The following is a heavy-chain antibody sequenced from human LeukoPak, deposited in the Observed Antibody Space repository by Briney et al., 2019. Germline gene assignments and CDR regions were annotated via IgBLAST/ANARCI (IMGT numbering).Heavy chain of an antibody. CDR1: GYSFTSYW. D-gene: IGHD7-27*01. J-gene: IGHJ3*02. V-gene: IGHV5-51*01. Sequence: GESLKISCKSSGYSFTSYWIGWVRQMPGKGLEWMGIIYPGDSNTRYSPSFQGQVTISADKSITTAHLQWSSLKASDTAMYYCASTSRLGSNDAFDIWGRGTMVTVSS. CDR2: IYPGDSNT. CDR3: ASTSRLGSNDAFDI.